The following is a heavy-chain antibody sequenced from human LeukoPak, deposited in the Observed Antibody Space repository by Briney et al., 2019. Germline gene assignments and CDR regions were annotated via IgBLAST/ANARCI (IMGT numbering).Heavy chain of an antibody. J-gene: IGHJ6*02. Sequence: ASVKVSCKDSGYTFTGYYMHWVRQAPGEGLEWMGRINPNSGGTNYAQKFQGRVTMTRDTSISTAYMELSRLRSDDTAVYYCARPLTDRNYYYGMDVWGQGTTVTVSS. CDR2: INPNSGGT. CDR3: ARPLTDRNYYYGMDV. CDR1: GYTFTGYY. V-gene: IGHV1-2*06.